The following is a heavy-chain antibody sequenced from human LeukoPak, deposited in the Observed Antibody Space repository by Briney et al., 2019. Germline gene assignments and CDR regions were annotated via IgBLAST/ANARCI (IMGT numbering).Heavy chain of an antibody. CDR2: IYYSGRI. CDR3: ARSLDNNNIDY. V-gene: IGHV4-39*07. D-gene: IGHD2-2*03. Sequence: PSETLSLTCTVSGGSISSSSYYWGWIRQPPGKGLEWIGSIYYSGRIYYNPSLKSRVTISVDTSKNQYSLKQNSVTAAYTFVYYCARSLDNNNIDYWGQGTLVTVSS. CDR1: GGSISSSSYY. J-gene: IGHJ4*02.